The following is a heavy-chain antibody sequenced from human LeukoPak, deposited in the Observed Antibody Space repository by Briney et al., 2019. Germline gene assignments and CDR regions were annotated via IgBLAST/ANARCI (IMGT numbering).Heavy chain of an antibody. Sequence: GASVKASCKASGYTFTSYDINWVRQATGQGLEWMGWMNPNSGNTGYAQKFQGRVTITRNTSISTAYMELSSLRSEDTAVYYCARGGHCSSTSCYRSEFDPWGQGTLVTVSS. CDR3: ARGGHCSSTSCYRSEFDP. D-gene: IGHD2-2*01. CDR2: MNPNSGNT. V-gene: IGHV1-8*03. J-gene: IGHJ5*02. CDR1: GYTFTSYD.